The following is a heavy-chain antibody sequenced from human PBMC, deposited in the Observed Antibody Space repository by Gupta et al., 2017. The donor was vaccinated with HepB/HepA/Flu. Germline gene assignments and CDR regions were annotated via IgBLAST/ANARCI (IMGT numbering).Heavy chain of an antibody. Sequence: EWQLVESGGGLVQLGGSLRLSCTASGFTFSNYYMSWVRQAPGKGLEWVANIKYDESDIHYVDSVEGRFTISRDNAKNSLFLHMNSLRVEDTAVYYCTRDGGPTPRDYWGQGTLVTVSS. D-gene: IGHD3-16*01. CDR2: IKYDESDI. V-gene: IGHV3-7*01. CDR1: GFTFSNYY. J-gene: IGHJ4*02. CDR3: TRDGGPTPRDY.